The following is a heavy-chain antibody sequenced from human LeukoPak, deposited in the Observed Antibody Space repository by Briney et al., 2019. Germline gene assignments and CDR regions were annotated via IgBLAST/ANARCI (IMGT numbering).Heavy chain of an antibody. V-gene: IGHV4-39*01. J-gene: IGHJ4*02. Sequence: PSETLSLTCTVSGGSITSNSYYWGWIRQPPGKGLEWIGSINYRGTTYYRPSLKSRVTISRHTSKNQFSLKLSSVTAADTAVYYCARPGYGDYPTGYIDYWGQGTLVTVSS. CDR3: ARPGYGDYPTGYIDY. CDR2: INYRGTT. D-gene: IGHD4-17*01. CDR1: GGSITSNSYY.